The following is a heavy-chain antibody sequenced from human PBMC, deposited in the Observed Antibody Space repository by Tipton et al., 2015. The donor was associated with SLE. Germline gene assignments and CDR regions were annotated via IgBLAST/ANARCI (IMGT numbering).Heavy chain of an antibody. D-gene: IGHD3-3*01. Sequence: PSLTCTVSGGSISSHYWSWIRQPPGKGLEWIGYIYYSGSTNYNPSLKSRVTISVDTSKNQFSLKLSSVTAADTAVYYCARFTIFGVVIKGGFDYWGQGTLVTVSS. V-gene: IGHV4-59*11. CDR1: GGSISSHY. CDR2: IYYSGST. CDR3: ARFTIFGVVIKGGFDY. J-gene: IGHJ4*02.